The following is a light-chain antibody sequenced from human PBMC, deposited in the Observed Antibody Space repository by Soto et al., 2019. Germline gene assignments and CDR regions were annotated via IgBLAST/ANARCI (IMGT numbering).Light chain of an antibody. Sequence: DIQMTQYPSSLSAAVGDRVTITCRASQSITYLNWYQQKPGKAPKLLIYAASSLQSGVPSRFSGSGSGTHFTLTISSLQPEDFASYYCQQTYSTPLTFGGGTKVDIK. CDR1: QSITY. CDR2: AAS. V-gene: IGKV1-39*01. J-gene: IGKJ4*01. CDR3: QQTYSTPLT.